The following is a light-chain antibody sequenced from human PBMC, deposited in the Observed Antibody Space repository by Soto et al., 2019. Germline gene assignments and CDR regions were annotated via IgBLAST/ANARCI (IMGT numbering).Light chain of an antibody. V-gene: IGKV1-27*01. Sequence: DIQMTQSPSSLSASVGDRVTITCRASQGISKYLAWYQQKPGKVPKFLIYEASTLQSGVPSRFSGSGSGTHFTLTISSLQPEYVATYYCQNYNSAPPTFGQGTKVEIK. J-gene: IGKJ1*01. CDR3: QNYNSAPPT. CDR2: EAS. CDR1: QGISKY.